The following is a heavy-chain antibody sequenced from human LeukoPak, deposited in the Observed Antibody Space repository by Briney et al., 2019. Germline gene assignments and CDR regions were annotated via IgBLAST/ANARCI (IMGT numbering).Heavy chain of an antibody. Sequence: SETLSLXCTVSGGSISSSSYYWGWIRQTPGKGLEWIGSIYYSGITYYNPSLKSRVTISVDTSKNQFSLKLSSVTAADTAVYYYARDAMIVVDYFDYWGQGTLVTVSS. CDR2: IYYSGIT. CDR1: GGSISSSSYY. V-gene: IGHV4-39*02. D-gene: IGHD3-22*01. CDR3: ARDAMIVVDYFDY. J-gene: IGHJ4*02.